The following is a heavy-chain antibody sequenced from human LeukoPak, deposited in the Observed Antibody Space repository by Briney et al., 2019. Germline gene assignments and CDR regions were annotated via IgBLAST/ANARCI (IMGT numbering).Heavy chain of an antibody. D-gene: IGHD5-18*01. J-gene: IGHJ6*03. Sequence: PGGSLRLSCAASGFTFSSYWMSWVRQAPGKGLEWVANIKQDGSEKYYVDSVKGRFTISRDSAKNSLYLQMNSLRAEDTAVYYCARSGYSYGLLPFPYYYYYYMDVWGKGTTVTVSS. CDR2: IKQDGSEK. V-gene: IGHV3-7*01. CDR1: GFTFSSYW. CDR3: ARSGYSYGLLPFPYYYYYYMDV.